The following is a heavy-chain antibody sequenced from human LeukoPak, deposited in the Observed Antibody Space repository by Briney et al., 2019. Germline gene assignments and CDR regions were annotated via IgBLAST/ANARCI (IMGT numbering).Heavy chain of an antibody. J-gene: IGHJ4*02. CDR3: ARHWVVTPNF. D-gene: IGHD4-23*01. CDR2: IYYSGSA. CDR1: GGSISNSSYY. Sequence: SETLSLTCIVSGGSISNSSYYWGWIRQPPGKGLEWIGSIYYSGSAYYNPSLKSRVTISVDTSKNQFSLKLTSVTAADTAVYYCARHWVVTPNFWGQGTLVTVSS. V-gene: IGHV4-39*01.